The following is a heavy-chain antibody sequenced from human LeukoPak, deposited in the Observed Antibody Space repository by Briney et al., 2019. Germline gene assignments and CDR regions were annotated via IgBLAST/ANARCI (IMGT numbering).Heavy chain of an antibody. Sequence: GGSLRLSCEASGFTFSSKSMNWVRQAPGKGLEWVSSISPTSSYIYYADSVKGRFTISRDNAKNLLYLQMNSLRAEDTAVYYCAISTYTGSISYYDYWGQGTLVTVSS. V-gene: IGHV3-21*01. J-gene: IGHJ4*02. CDR3: AISTYTGSISYYDY. CDR2: ISPTSSYI. D-gene: IGHD2-2*01. CDR1: GFTFSSKS.